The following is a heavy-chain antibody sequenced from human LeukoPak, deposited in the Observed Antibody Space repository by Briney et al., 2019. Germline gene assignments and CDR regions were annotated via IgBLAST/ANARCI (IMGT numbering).Heavy chain of an antibody. CDR3: ARSHYYDSSGYYYIDY. CDR1: GGSISGYY. Sequence: KPSETLSLTCTVSGGSISGYYWSWIRQPPGKGLEWIGYIYYSGSTNYNPSLKSRVTISVDTSKNQFSLKLSSVTAADTAVYYCARSHYYDSSGYYYIDYWGQGTLVTVSS. CDR2: IYYSGST. D-gene: IGHD3-22*01. V-gene: IGHV4-59*01. J-gene: IGHJ4*02.